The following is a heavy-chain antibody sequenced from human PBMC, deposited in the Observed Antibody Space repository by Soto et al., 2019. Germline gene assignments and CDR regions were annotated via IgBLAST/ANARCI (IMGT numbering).Heavy chain of an antibody. CDR2: IIPIFGTA. CDR3: AGGIIEPSYYYYGMDV. V-gene: IGHV1-69*13. Sequence: GASVKVSCKASGGTFSSYAISWVRQAPGQGLEWMGGIIPIFGTANYAQKFQGRVTITADESTSTAYMELSSLRSEDTAVYYCAGGIIEPSYYYYGMDVWGQGTTVTVSS. D-gene: IGHD2-15*01. CDR1: GGTFSSYA. J-gene: IGHJ6*02.